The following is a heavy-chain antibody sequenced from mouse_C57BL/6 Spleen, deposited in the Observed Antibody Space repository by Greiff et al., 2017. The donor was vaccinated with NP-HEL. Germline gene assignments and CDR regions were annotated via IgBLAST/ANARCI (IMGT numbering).Heavy chain of an antibody. CDR1: GFTFSSYT. CDR2: ISGGGGNT. V-gene: IGHV5-9*01. Sequence: EVMLVESGGGLVKPGGSLKLSCAASGFTFSSYTMSWVRQTPEKRLEWVATISGGGGNTYYPDSVKGRFTISRDNAKNTLYLQMSSLRSEDTALYYCARHGTAQATYYFDYWGQGTTLTVSS. CDR3: ARHGTAQATYYFDY. D-gene: IGHD3-2*02. J-gene: IGHJ2*01.